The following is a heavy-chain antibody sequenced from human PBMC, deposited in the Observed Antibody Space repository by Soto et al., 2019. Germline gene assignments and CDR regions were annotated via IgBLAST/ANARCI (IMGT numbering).Heavy chain of an antibody. D-gene: IGHD1-26*01. J-gene: IGHJ3*02. V-gene: IGHV3-30-3*01. CDR1: GFTFSSYA. CDR2: ISYDGSNK. Sequence: GGSLRLSCAASGFTFSSYAMHWVRQAPGKGLEWVAVISYDGSNKYYADSVKGRFTISRDNSKNTLYLQMNSLRAEDTAVYYCARDKSWELLWGAFDIWGQGAMVTVSS. CDR3: ARDKSWELLWGAFDI.